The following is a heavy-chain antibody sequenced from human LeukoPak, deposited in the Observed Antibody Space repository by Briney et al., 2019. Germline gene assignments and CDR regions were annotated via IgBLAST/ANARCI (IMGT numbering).Heavy chain of an antibody. CDR3: ARGYCSGGSCYWGYYFDY. CDR2: ISSSSSYI. J-gene: IGHJ4*02. CDR1: GFTFSSYS. Sequence: GGSLRLSCAASGFTFSSYSMNWVRQAPGMGLEWVSSISSSSSYIYYADSVKGRFTISRDNAKNSLYLQMNSLRAEDTAVYYCARGYCSGGSCYWGYYFDYWGQGTLVTVSS. D-gene: IGHD2-15*01. V-gene: IGHV3-21*01.